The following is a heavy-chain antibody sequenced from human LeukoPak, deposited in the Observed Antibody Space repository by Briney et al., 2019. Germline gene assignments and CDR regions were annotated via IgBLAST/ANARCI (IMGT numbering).Heavy chain of an antibody. CDR1: GFTFSSYE. CDR3: AKGERHYYDSSGYYSYYFDY. V-gene: IGHV3-23*01. J-gene: IGHJ4*02. Sequence: GGSLRLSCAASGFTFSSYEMNWVRQAPGKGLEWVSAISGSGGRTYYADSVKGRFTISRDNSKNTLYPQMNSLRAEDTAVYYCAKGERHYYDSSGYYSYYFDYWGQGTLVTVSS. CDR2: ISGSGGRT. D-gene: IGHD3-22*01.